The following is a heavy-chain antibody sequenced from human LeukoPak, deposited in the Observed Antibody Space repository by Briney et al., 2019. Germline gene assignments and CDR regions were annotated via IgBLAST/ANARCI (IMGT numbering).Heavy chain of an antibody. Sequence: PSETLSLTCTVSGGSISSYYWSWIRQPPGKGLEWIGYIYYSGSTNYNPSLKSRVTISVGTSKNQFSLKLSSVTAADTAVYYCARLWAVDTAIPYYYYGMDVWGQGTTVTVSS. J-gene: IGHJ6*02. CDR1: GGSISSYY. V-gene: IGHV4-59*01. CDR2: IYYSGST. D-gene: IGHD5-18*01. CDR3: ARLWAVDTAIPYYYYGMDV.